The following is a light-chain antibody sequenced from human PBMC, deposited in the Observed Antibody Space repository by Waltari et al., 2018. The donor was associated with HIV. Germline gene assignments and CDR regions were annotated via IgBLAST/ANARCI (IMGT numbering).Light chain of an antibody. CDR3: QQRSNWPIT. CDR1: QSVSSY. V-gene: IGKV3-11*01. Sequence: IVLTQSPATLSLSPGERATLSCRASQSVSSYLAWYQQKPGQAPRLLIYGASSRATGIPARFGGSGSGTDFTLTISSLEPGDFAVYYCQQRSNWPITFGQGTRLEIK. CDR2: GAS. J-gene: IGKJ5*01.